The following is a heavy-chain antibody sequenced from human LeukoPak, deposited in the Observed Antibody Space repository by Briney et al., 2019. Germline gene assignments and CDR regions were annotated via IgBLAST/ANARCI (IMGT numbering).Heavy chain of an antibody. CDR3: ARLQTNYGDYFHFDY. J-gene: IGHJ4*02. CDR1: GGSISSYY. D-gene: IGHD4-17*01. V-gene: IGHV4-59*01. CDR2: IYYSGST. Sequence: PSETLSLTCTVSGGSISSYYWSWIRQPPGKGLEWIGYIYYSGSTNYNPSLKSRVTISVDTSKNQFSLKLSSVTAADTAVYYCARLQTNYGDYFHFDYWGQGTLVTVSS.